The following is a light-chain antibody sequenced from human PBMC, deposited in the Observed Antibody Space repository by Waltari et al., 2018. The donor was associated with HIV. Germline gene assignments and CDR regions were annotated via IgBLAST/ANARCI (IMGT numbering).Light chain of an antibody. CDR2: AAS. V-gene: IGKV1-39*01. CDR3: QQAYKGLT. Sequence: DIQMTHSPSSLSASWGDRDVITCRASKTISTYLNWYQQRPGRAPTLLIYAASTLQSGVPSRFSGSGSGTDFTLTINSLQPEDFAIYFCQQAYKGLTFGPGTKVDV. J-gene: IGKJ3*01. CDR1: KTISTY.